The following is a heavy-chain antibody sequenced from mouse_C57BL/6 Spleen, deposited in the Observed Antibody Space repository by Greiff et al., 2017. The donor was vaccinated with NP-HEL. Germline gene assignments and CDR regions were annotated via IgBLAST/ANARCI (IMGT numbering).Heavy chain of an antibody. Sequence: VQLKQSGPGLVQPSQSLSITCTVSGFSLTSYGVHWVRQSPGKGLEWLGVIWSGGSTDYNAAFISRLSISKDNSKSQVFFKMNSLQADDTAIYYCAREGVYYGNYWFAYWGQGTLVTVSA. CDR1: GFSLTSYG. CDR3: AREGVYYGNYWFAY. D-gene: IGHD2-1*01. J-gene: IGHJ3*01. V-gene: IGHV2-2*01. CDR2: IWSGGST.